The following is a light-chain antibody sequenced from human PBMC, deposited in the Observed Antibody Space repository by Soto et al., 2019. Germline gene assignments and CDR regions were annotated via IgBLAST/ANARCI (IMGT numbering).Light chain of an antibody. CDR3: QQFASSLT. V-gene: IGKV3-20*01. CDR1: QNIYSHF. CDR2: GAS. Sequence: ESVLTQSPGTLSLSPGERATLSCRASQNIYSHFLAWYQQKPGQAPTLLFYGASTRATGIPDRFSGSGSGTDFTLTISNLEPADFAVYYCQQFASSLTFGQGTRLEIK. J-gene: IGKJ5*01.